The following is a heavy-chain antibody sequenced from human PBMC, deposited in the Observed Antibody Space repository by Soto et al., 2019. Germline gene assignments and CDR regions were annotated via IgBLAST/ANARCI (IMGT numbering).Heavy chain of an antibody. CDR3: ASSASPDAY. V-gene: IGHV3-48*01. CDR1: GFIFNSYS. D-gene: IGHD1-26*01. CDR2: INSGSTSV. Sequence: ESGGGLVQPGGSLRLSCVASGFIFNSYSMNWVRQAPGKGLEWISYINSGSTSVFYADSVKGRFTISRDNAKNSLYLQMNSLRAEDTAVYCCASSASPDAYWGQGTLVTVSS. J-gene: IGHJ4*02.